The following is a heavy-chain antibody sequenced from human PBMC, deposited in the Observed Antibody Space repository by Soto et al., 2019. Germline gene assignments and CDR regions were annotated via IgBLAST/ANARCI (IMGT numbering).Heavy chain of an antibody. V-gene: IGHV3-30-3*01. CDR1: GFTFSSYA. Sequence: PGGSLRLSCAASGFTFSSYAMHWVRQAPGKGLEWVAVISYDGSNKYYADSVKGRFTISRDNSKNTLYLQMNSLRAEDTAVYYCARDLARWNSYLYYGMDVWGQGTTVTVSS. CDR3: ARDLARWNSYLYYGMDV. J-gene: IGHJ6*02. D-gene: IGHD1-7*01. CDR2: ISYDGSNK.